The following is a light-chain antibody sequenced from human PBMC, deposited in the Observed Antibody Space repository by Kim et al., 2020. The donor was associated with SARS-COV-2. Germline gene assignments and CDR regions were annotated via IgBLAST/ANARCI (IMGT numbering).Light chain of an antibody. CDR2: AAS. CDR3: QQYGSSPYT. V-gene: IGKV3-20*01. CDR1: QSVSTSS. Sequence: PGERATLSCRAGQSVSTSSLAWYQQRSGQAPRLLIYAASRRATGIPDRFSGSASGKDFALTITRLEPEDFAVYFCQQYGSSPYTFGQGTKLEI. J-gene: IGKJ2*01.